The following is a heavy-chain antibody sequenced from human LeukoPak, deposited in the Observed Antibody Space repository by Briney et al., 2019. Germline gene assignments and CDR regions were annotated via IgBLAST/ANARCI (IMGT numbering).Heavy chain of an antibody. CDR3: ARDQEAFDY. Sequence: ASVNVSCKASGYSFTSNYIHWVRQAPGQGLEWMGMIYPRDGSTSYAQKFQGRVTVTRDTSTSTVHMELSGLRSEDTAVYYCARDQEAFDYWGQGTLVTVSS. J-gene: IGHJ4*02. CDR2: IYPRDGST. V-gene: IGHV1-46*01. CDR1: GYSFTSNY.